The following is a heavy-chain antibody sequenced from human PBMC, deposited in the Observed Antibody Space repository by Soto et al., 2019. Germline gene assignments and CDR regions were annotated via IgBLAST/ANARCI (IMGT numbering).Heavy chain of an antibody. D-gene: IGHD3-10*01. V-gene: IGHV4-34*01. CDR2: INDSGNI. CDR1: GGSFSGYQ. J-gene: IGHJ6*03. Sequence: QVQLQQWGAGLLKPSETLSLTCAVYGGSFSGYQWSWIRQTPGKGLEWIGEINDSGNINYNPSLKSRVTIVLDTPKKQISLKLSSVTAADSAVYYCARGLLLWFGELSRRGGYYYYMDVWGKGNTVTVSS. CDR3: ARGLLLWFGELSRRGGYYYYMDV.